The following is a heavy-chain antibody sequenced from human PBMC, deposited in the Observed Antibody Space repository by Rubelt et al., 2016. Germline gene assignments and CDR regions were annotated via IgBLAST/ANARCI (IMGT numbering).Heavy chain of an antibody. J-gene: IGHJ3*02. D-gene: IGHD6-19*01. CDR3: ARRRGGISEQWFVWGPAAFEI. V-gene: IGHV5-51*01. Sequence: EVQLVQSGAEVKKPGESVKISCKASGYTFNNYWIGWVRQMPGKGLEYMGIIYPGDSDTRYNPSFEGQVTISVDKSISTAYLQWSSLKASDTARYYCARRRGGISEQWFVWGPAAFEIWGQGTMVTVSS. CDR1: GYTFNNYW. CDR2: IYPGDSDT.